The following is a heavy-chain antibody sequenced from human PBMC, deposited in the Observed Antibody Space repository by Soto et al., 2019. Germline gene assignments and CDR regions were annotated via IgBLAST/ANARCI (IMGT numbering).Heavy chain of an antibody. CDR2: TYYRSKWYN. CDR3: ARVVDSSSWFREGFDP. CDR1: GDSVSSNSAA. Sequence: SQTLSLTCAISGDSVSSNSAAWNWIRQSPSRGLEWLGRTYYRSKWYNDYAVSVKSRITINPDTSKNQFSLQLNSVTPEDTAVYYCARVVDSSSWFREGFDPWGQGTLVTVSS. D-gene: IGHD6-13*01. V-gene: IGHV6-1*01. J-gene: IGHJ5*02.